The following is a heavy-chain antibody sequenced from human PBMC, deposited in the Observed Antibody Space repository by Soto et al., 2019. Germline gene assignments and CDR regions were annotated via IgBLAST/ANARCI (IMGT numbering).Heavy chain of an antibody. J-gene: IGHJ6*03. V-gene: IGHV4-59*08. CDR2: IYYSGST. CDR1: GGSISSYY. D-gene: IGHD4-17*01. CDR3: ARPALPKDYGDYVWDYYYYMDV. Sequence: SETLSLTCTVSGGSISSYYWSWIRQPPGKGLEWIGYIYYSGSTNYNPSLKSRVTISVDTSKNQFSLKLSSVTAADTAVYYCARPALPKDYGDYVWDYYYYMDVWGKGTTVTVSS.